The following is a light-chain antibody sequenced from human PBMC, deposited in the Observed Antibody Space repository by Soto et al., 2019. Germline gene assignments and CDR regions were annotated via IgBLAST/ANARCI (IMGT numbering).Light chain of an antibody. CDR3: QAWDSSTALV. Sequence: SYELTQPPSVPVSPGQTASITCSGEKLGDRYACWYQQKPGQSPVLVIYQDSKRPSGIPERFSGSNSGNTATLTISGTQAMDEADYYCQAWDSSTALVFGGGTKLTVL. CDR1: KLGDRY. CDR2: QDS. J-gene: IGLJ2*01. V-gene: IGLV3-1*01.